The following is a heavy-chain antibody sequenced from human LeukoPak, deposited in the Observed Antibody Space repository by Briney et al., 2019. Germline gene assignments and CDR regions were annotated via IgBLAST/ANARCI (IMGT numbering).Heavy chain of an antibody. CDR3: DRDTGYYYGFWSGYYSFDY. CDR2: ISSRSSYI. CDR1: GFTFSSYS. J-gene: IGHJ4*02. D-gene: IGHD3-3*01. V-gene: IGHV3-21*01. Sequence: GGSLRLSCAASGFTFSSYSMNWVRQAPGKGLEWVSSISSRSSYIYYADSVNGRFTISRDNATNPLYLYMKSPRAENTDVCVCDRDTGYYYGFWSGYYSFDYWGQGTLVTVSS.